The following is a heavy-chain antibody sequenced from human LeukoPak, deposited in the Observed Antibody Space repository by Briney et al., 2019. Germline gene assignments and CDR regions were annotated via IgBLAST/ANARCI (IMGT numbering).Heavy chain of an antibody. Sequence: GGSLRLSCAASGFTFSSYWMSWVRQAPGKGLEGVANIKQDGSEKYYVDSLRGRFTISRDNAKSSLYLQMNSLRVEDTAVYYCAREISSWYRTEGRFDPWGQGTLVTVSS. CDR3: AREISSWYRTEGRFDP. CDR2: IKQDGSEK. V-gene: IGHV3-7*01. D-gene: IGHD6-19*01. CDR1: GFTFSSYW. J-gene: IGHJ5*02.